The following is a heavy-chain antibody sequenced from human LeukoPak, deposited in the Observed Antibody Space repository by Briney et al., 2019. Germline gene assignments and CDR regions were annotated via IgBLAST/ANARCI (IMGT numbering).Heavy chain of an antibody. J-gene: IGHJ6*04. D-gene: IGHD3-3*01. CDR1: GFTFSSYA. V-gene: IGHV3-23*01. CDR3: AKSPGLDFWSVDV. Sequence: GGSLRLSCVASGFTFSSYAMSWVRQAPGKGLEWVSAISGSGGSTYYAGSVKGRFTISRDNSKNTLYLQMNSLRAEDTAVYYCAKSPGLDFWSVDVWGKGTTVTVSS. CDR2: ISGSGGST.